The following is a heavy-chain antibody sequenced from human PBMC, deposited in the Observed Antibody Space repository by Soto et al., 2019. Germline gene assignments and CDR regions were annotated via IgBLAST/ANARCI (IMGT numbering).Heavy chain of an antibody. Sequence: EVQLLESGGALVQPGGSLRLSCAASGFTFSSYAMSWVRQAPGKGLEWVSAIRGGGDSTYYADSVKGRFTISRDNSKNTLFLHMNSLRAEDTAVYYCAKGVQGITMIVVDLYYFDYWGQGTLVTVSS. D-gene: IGHD3-22*01. V-gene: IGHV3-23*01. CDR2: IRGGGDST. CDR1: GFTFSSYA. J-gene: IGHJ4*02. CDR3: AKGVQGITMIVVDLYYFDY.